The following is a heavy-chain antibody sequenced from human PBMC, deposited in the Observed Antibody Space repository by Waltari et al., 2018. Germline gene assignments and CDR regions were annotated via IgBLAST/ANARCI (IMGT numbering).Heavy chain of an antibody. CDR3: ARESGDYSPFDN. CDR2: IFTSGIT. J-gene: IGHJ4*02. Sequence: QVQLQESGPGLVKPLETRSLTCPVPGGSIRGYYWSWIRQPAGKGLEWIGHIFTSGITKYNPSLKSRVTMSVDTSKNQFSLKLTSVTAADTAVYYCARESGDYSPFDNWGQGTLVTVSS. D-gene: IGHD4-17*01. CDR1: GGSIRGYY. V-gene: IGHV4-4*07.